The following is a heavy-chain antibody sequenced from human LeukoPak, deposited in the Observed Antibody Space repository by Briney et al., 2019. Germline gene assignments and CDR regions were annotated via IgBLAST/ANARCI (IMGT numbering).Heavy chain of an antibody. J-gene: IGHJ4*02. CDR1: GYTFTGYY. V-gene: IGHV1-2*02. CDR3: ARHSSPEYYFDY. D-gene: IGHD6-19*01. Sequence: ASVKVSCKASGYTFTGYYMHWVRQGPGQGLEWMGWINPNSGATNYAQKFQGRVTMTRDTSISTDYMELSRLRSDDTAVYYCARHSSPEYYFDYWGQGTLVTVSS. CDR2: INPNSGAT.